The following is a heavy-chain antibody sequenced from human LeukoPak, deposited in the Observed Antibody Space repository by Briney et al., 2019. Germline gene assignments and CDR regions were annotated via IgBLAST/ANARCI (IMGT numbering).Heavy chain of an antibody. Sequence: PGGSLRLSCAASGFTFRSYDMHWVRQATGKGLEWVSGIGTAGEIYYPGSVKGRFTISRDNSKNTLYLQMNSLRAEDTAVYYCARVSWFGESRAFDIWGQGTMVTVSS. J-gene: IGHJ3*02. CDR1: GFTFRSYD. D-gene: IGHD3-10*01. CDR2: IGTAGEI. CDR3: ARVSWFGESRAFDI. V-gene: IGHV3-13*01.